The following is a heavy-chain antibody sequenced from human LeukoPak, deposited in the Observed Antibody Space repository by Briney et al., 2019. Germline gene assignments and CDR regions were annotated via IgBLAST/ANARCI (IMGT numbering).Heavy chain of an antibody. J-gene: IGHJ5*02. D-gene: IGHD6-19*01. CDR2: IYSDNT. V-gene: IGHV3-53*01. CDR3: AKDPYSSGPYNWFDP. CDR1: GFTVSSNS. Sequence: GGSLRLSCTVSGFTVSSNSMSWVRQAPGKGLEWVSFIYSDNTHYSDSVKGRFTISRDNSKNTLYLQMNRLRAEDTAVYYCAKDPYSSGPYNWFDPWDQGTLVTVSS.